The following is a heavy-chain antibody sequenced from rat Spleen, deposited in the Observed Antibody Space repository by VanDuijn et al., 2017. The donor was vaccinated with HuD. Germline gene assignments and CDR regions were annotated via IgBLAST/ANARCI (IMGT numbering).Heavy chain of an antibody. CDR3: ARSTGSYCDY. Sequence: EVQLVESGGGLVQPGRSLKLSCAASGFTFSDYNMAWVRQAPQKGLEWVATISYDGSSTYYRDSVKGRITISRDNAKSTLYLKMNSLRSEGTATYYCARSTGSYCDYWGHGVMVTFS. CDR1: GFTFSDYN. V-gene: IGHV5-7*01. D-gene: IGHD5-1*01. CDR2: ISYDGSST. J-gene: IGHJ2*01.